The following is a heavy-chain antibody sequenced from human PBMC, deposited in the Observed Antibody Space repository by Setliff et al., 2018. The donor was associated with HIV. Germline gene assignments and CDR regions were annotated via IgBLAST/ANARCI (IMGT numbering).Heavy chain of an antibody. V-gene: IGHV4-39*07. D-gene: IGHD6-19*01. CDR1: GGSISSSSYY. CDR2: IYYSGST. J-gene: IGHJ4*02. Sequence: SETLSLTCTVSGGSISSSSYYWGWIRQPPGKGLEWIGSIYYSGSTYYNPSLKSRVTISVDTSKNQFSLKLSSVTAADTTVYYCASSGWLPYFDYWGQGTLVTVSS. CDR3: ASSGWLPYFDY.